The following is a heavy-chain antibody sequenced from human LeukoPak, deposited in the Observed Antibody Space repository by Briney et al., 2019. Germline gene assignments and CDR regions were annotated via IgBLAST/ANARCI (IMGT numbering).Heavy chain of an antibody. J-gene: IGHJ4*02. CDR2: MNGEGTTI. CDR1: GFTFGNAW. D-gene: IGHD1-7*01. V-gene: IGHV3-74*01. CDR3: ATARNFRFEY. Sequence: GGSLRLSCAASGFTFGNAWMHWVRQAPGKGLMWVSRMNGEGTTIDYADSVKGRFTVSRDYAKNTLFLQMNNLRTEDTALYFCATARNFRFEYWGQGSLVIVSA.